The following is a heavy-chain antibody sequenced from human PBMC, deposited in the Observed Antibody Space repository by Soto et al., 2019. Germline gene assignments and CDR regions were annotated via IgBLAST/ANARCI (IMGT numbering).Heavy chain of an antibody. CDR1: GFTFSSYG. V-gene: IGHV3-30*03. J-gene: IGHJ6*02. CDR3: AREMIPMIMGGMSAMDV. Sequence: QVQRVESGGGVVQPGRSLRLSCEASGFTFSSYGTHWVRQAPGKGLEWVAVISYDGNNKYYADSVKGRFTISRDNSKNTMYLQMNSLIPEDTAVYYCAREMIPMIMGGMSAMDVWGQGTTVTVSS. D-gene: IGHD3-22*01. CDR2: ISYDGNNK.